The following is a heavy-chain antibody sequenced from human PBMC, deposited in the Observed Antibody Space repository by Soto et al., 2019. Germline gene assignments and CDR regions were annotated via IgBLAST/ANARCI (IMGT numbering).Heavy chain of an antibody. CDR2: IDPRDSYT. CDR1: GYSFTDFW. Sequence: EVQLVQSGAEVKKPGESLRISCKGSGYSFTDFWINWVRQMPGKGLEWMGRIDPRDSYTNFSPSFQGHVTISVDKSITTAYLHWSSLKASDTAMCYCARRGSSGLFTLMPFDIWGQGTMVTVSS. D-gene: IGHD6-19*01. CDR3: ARRGSSGLFTLMPFDI. J-gene: IGHJ3*02. V-gene: IGHV5-10-1*03.